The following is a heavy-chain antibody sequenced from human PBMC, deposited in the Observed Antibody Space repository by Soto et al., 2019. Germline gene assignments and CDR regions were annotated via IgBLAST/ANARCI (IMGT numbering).Heavy chain of an antibody. V-gene: IGHV4-34*01. CDR3: ASGGLRTYWNPIVH. CDR2: INHRGSM. J-gene: IGHJ4*01. D-gene: IGHD1-1*01. Sequence: SETLSLTCAVSGGSFTDYYWSWIRQTPGKGLEWIGEINHRGSMNYNPSLESRVNISIDTSREQFSLNLTSVTAADTAIYYCASGGLRTYWNPIVHWGQGSLATVSS. CDR1: GGSFTDYY.